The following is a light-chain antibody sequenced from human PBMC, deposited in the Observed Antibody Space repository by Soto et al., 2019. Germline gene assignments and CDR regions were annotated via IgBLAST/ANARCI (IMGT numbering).Light chain of an antibody. Sequence: QSVLTQAPSVSGAPGQRVTIPCIGSSSNIGAGYDVHWYQQVPGTAPKLLIYDNINRPSGVPDRFSGSKSGTSASLAITGLQSEDEADYYCQSYDSSLSVVFGGGTKVTVL. CDR2: DNI. CDR1: SSNIGAGYD. V-gene: IGLV1-40*01. CDR3: QSYDSSLSVV. J-gene: IGLJ2*01.